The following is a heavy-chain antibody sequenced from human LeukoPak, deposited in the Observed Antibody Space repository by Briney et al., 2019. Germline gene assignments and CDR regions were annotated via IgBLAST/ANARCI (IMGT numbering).Heavy chain of an antibody. J-gene: IGHJ1*01. CDR3: ARYFDYGGNSRVFQH. CDR1: GSSISSSSYY. V-gene: IGHV4-39*07. D-gene: IGHD4-23*01. Sequence: SETLSLTCTVSGSSISSSSYYWGWIRQPPGKGLEWIGNIYYSGSTYYNPSLKSRVTISIDTAKNQFSLKMSSVTAADTAVYFCARYFDYGGNSRVFQHWGQGTLVTVSS. CDR2: IYYSGST.